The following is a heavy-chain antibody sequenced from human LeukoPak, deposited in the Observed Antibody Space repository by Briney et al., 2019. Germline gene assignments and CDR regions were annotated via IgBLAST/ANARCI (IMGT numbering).Heavy chain of an antibody. CDR3: ARSSRGRGIRYFDWLFFP. Sequence: ASVKVSCKASGYTFTSYDINWVRQATGQGLEWMGWMNPNSGNTGYAQKFQGRVTMTRNTSISTAYMELSSLRSEDTAVYYCARSSRGRGIRYFDWLFFPWGQGTLVTVSS. CDR2: MNPNSGNT. V-gene: IGHV1-8*01. D-gene: IGHD3-9*01. CDR1: GYTFTSYD. J-gene: IGHJ5*02.